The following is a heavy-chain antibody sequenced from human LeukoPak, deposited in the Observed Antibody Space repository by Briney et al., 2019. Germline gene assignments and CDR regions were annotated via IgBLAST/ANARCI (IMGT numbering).Heavy chain of an antibody. Sequence: QPGGSLRLSCAASGFTFSSYAMSWVRQAPGKGLEWVSFISGSGGSTYYADSVKGRFTISRDNSKNTLYLQMNNLRAEDTAVYYCAMATWVGGLDYWGQGTLVTVSS. CDR3: AMATWVGGLDY. V-gene: IGHV3-23*01. CDR1: GFTFSSYA. D-gene: IGHD1-26*01. J-gene: IGHJ4*02. CDR2: ISGSGGST.